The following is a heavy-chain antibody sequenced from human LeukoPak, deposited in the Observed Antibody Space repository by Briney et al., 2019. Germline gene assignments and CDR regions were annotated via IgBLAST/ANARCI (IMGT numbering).Heavy chain of an antibody. CDR1: GGSISNSY. CDR3: ARGSVYTSSWHPY. D-gene: IGHD6-13*01. CDR2: IYYSGST. Sequence: PSETLSLTCTVSGGSISNSYWSWIRQPPGKGLEWIGSIYYSGSTYYNPSLKSRVTISVDTSRNQFSLKLSSVTAADTAVYYCARGSVYTSSWHPYWGQGTLVTVSS. J-gene: IGHJ1*01. V-gene: IGHV4-59*01.